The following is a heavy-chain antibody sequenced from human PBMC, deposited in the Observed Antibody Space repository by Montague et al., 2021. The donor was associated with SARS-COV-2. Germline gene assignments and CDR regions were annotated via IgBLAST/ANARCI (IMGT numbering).Heavy chain of an antibody. CDR3: ARDGFYYDRSGPSNFDY. Sequence: SETLSLTCTVPVGSISSNNCYWGWIRQPPGKALEWIGCIYYSGSTYYNPSLKSRVTMSVDTSENQFSLKLSSVTAADTAVYYCARDGFYYDRSGPSNFDYWGQGTLVTVSS. J-gene: IGHJ4*02. V-gene: IGHV4-39*07. CDR2: IYYSGST. CDR1: VGSISSNNCY. D-gene: IGHD3-22*01.